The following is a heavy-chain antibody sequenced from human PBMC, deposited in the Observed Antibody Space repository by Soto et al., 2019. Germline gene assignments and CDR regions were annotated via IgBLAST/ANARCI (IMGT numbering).Heavy chain of an antibody. CDR1: GFTFSDHY. J-gene: IGHJ4*02. CDR3: ARDSGYSYGPFDY. D-gene: IGHD5-18*01. CDR2: ISSSSSYT. Sequence: GGSLRLSCAASGFTFSDHYMSWIRQAPGKGLEWVSYISSSSSYTNYADSVKGRFTISRDNAKNSLYLQMNSLRAEDTAVYYCARDSGYSYGPFDYWAQGNLVTVSS. V-gene: IGHV3-11*06.